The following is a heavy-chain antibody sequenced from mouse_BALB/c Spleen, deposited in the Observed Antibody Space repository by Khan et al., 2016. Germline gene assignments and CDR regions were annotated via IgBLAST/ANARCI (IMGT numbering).Heavy chain of an antibody. J-gene: IGHJ4*01. CDR2: INTYTGEP. CDR1: GYTFTNYG. D-gene: IGHD1-2*01. Sequence: QIQLVQSGPELKKPGETVKISCKASGYTFTNYGMNWVKQAPGKGLKWMGWINTYTGEPTYADDFKGRFAFSLETSASTAYLQINNLKNEDMATXCCARGDYGLAMDYWGQGTSVTVSS. V-gene: IGHV9-1*02. CDR3: ARGDYGLAMDY.